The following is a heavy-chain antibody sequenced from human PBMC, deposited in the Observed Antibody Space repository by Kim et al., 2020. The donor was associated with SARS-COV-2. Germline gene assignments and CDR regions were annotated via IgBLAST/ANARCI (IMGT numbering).Heavy chain of an antibody. J-gene: IGHJ5*02. CDR3: ARLPGPGGYSYGSRFDP. CDR1: GYSFTSYW. V-gene: IGHV5-10-1*01. Sequence: GESLKISCKGSGYSFTSYWISWVRQMPGKGLEWMGRIDPSDSYTNYSPSFQGHVTISADKSISTAYLQWSSLKASDTAMYYCARLPGPGGYSYGSRFDPWGQGTLVTVSS. D-gene: IGHD5-18*01. CDR2: IDPSDSYT.